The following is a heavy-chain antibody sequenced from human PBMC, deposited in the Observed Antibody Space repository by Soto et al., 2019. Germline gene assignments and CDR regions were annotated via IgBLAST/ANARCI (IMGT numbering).Heavy chain of an antibody. Sequence: QVQLVESGGGVVQPGRSRRLSCAASGFTFSSYAMHWVRQAPGKGLEWVAVISYDGSNKYYADSVKGRFTISRDNSKKTLYLQMNSLRAEDTAVYYCARDGLLGYFDYWGQGTLVTVSS. V-gene: IGHV3-30-3*01. J-gene: IGHJ4*02. CDR1: GFTFSSYA. CDR2: ISYDGSNK. D-gene: IGHD3-16*01. CDR3: ARDGLLGYFDY.